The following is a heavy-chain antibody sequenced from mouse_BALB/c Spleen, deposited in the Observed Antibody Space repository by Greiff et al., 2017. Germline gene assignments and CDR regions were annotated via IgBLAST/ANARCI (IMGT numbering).Heavy chain of an antibody. D-gene: IGHD2-3*01. V-gene: IGHV1-54*01. J-gene: IGHJ4*01. Sequence: QVQLKESGAELVRPGTSVKVSCKASGYAFTNYLIEWVKQRPGQGLEWIGVINPGSGGTNYNEKFKGKATLTADKSSSTAYMQLSSLTSDDSAVYFCARDDGYYPLYAMDYWGQGTSVTVSA. CDR3: ARDDGYYPLYAMDY. CDR2: INPGSGGT. CDR1: GYAFTNYL.